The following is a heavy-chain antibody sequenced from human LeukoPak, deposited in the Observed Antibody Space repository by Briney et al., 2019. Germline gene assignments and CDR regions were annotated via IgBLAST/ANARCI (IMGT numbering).Heavy chain of an antibody. CDR3: ARDFISRAVAGPEPAGLIRAYYYYMDV. J-gene: IGHJ6*03. CDR1: GYTFTSYD. CDR2: MNPNSGNT. D-gene: IGHD6-19*01. V-gene: IGHV1-8*03. Sequence: ASVKVSCKASGYTFTSYDINWVRQATGQGLEWMGWMNPNSGNTDYAQKFQGRVTITRNTSISTAYMELSSLRSEDTAVYYCARDFISRAVAGPEPAGLIRAYYYYMDVWGKGTTVTVSS.